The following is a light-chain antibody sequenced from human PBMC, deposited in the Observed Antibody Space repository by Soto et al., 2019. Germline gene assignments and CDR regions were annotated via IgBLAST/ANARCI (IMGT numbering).Light chain of an antibody. V-gene: IGLV1-40*01. J-gene: IGLJ2*01. CDR1: SSNIGAGHD. Sequence: QSVLTQPPSVSGAPGQSVTISCTGSSSNIGAGHDVQWYQQLPGAAPKLPIFGNSNRPSGVPDRFSGSRSGTSASLAITGLQAEDEADYFCQSYDISLSVSVIFGGGTKLTVL. CDR2: GNS. CDR3: QSYDISLSVSVI.